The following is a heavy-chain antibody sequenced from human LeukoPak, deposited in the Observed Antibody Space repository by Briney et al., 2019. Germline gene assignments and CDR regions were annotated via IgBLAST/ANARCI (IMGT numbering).Heavy chain of an antibody. Sequence: ASVKVSCNASGYTFTSYYIHWVRHAPAQGLEWMVIINPSGGSTSYAQKFQGRVTMTRDMSTSTVYMELSSLRSEDTAVYYCARTAVTSPGWYMDVWGKGTTVTVSS. J-gene: IGHJ6*03. D-gene: IGHD4-11*01. CDR3: ARTAVTSPGWYMDV. V-gene: IGHV1-46*01. CDR2: INPSGGST. CDR1: GYTFTSYY.